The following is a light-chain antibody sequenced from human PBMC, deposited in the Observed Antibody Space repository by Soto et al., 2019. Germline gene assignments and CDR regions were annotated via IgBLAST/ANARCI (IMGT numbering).Light chain of an antibody. V-gene: IGKV1-39*01. CDR1: QSISTY. CDR3: QQSYTAPLT. CDR2: AAS. Sequence: DIQRTQSPSSLSSSVGDRVTITCRASQSISTYLNWYQQKPGKAPNLLIFAASTLQSGVPSRFSGSGSGTDFTLTIRRLQPEDFATYYCQQSYTAPLTFGGGTKVDIK. J-gene: IGKJ4*01.